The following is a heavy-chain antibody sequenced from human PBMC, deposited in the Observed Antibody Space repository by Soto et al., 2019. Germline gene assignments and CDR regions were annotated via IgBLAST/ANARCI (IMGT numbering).Heavy chain of an antibody. CDR3: ARGVEDCSNGVCYIGSDCFDP. CDR1: GFTFSSYA. V-gene: IGHV3-30-3*01. CDR2: ISYDGSNK. J-gene: IGHJ5*02. Sequence: GGSLRLSCAASGFTFSSYAMHWVRQAPGKGLEWVAVISYDGSNKYYADSVKGRFTISRDNSKNTLYLQMNSLRAEDTAVYYCARGVEDCSNGVCYIGSDCFDPWGQGTLVTVSS. D-gene: IGHD2-8*01.